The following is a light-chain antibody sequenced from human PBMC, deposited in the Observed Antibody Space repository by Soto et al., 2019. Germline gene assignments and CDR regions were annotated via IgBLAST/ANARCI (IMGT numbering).Light chain of an antibody. CDR2: DAS. Sequence: IQLTKSPSSLSASVGDRVNITCRAIQSISSWLAWYQQKPGKAPKLLIYDASSLESGVPSRFSGSGSGTDFTLTISSLEPEDSAVYYCQQGKTFGGGTKVDIK. V-gene: IGKV1-5*01. CDR3: QQGKT. J-gene: IGKJ4*01. CDR1: QSISSW.